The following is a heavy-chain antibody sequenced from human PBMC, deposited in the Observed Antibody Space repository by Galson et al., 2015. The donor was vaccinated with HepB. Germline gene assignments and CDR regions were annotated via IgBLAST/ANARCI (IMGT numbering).Heavy chain of an antibody. CDR3: AGQMATIQGDDAFDI. D-gene: IGHD5-24*01. J-gene: IGHJ3*02. V-gene: IGHV3-7*01. CDR1: GFTFSSYW. CDR2: IKQDGSEK. Sequence: SLRLSCAASGFTFSSYWMSWVRQAPGKGLEWVANIKQDGSEKYYVDSVKGRFTISRDNAKNSLYLQMNSLRAEDTAVYYCAGQMATIQGDDAFDIWGQGTMVTVSS.